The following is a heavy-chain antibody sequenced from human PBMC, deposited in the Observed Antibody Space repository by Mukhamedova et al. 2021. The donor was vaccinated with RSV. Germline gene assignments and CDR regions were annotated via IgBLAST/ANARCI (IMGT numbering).Heavy chain of an antibody. Sequence: GLEWVATISTSGRTYYADSVKSRFTISRDNSKNTLFLQMNSLRAEDTAIYYCAKDVGVGTNTLAPDCWGQGTLVTVSS. J-gene: IGHJ4*02. D-gene: IGHD5-12*01. V-gene: IGHV3-23*01. CDR2: ISTSGRT. CDR3: AKDVGVGTNTLAPDC.